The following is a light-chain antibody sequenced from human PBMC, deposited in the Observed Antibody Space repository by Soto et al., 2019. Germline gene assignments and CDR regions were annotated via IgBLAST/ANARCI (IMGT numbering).Light chain of an antibody. Sequence: DIAMTQSPDSLAVSLGERATINCKSSQSVLYRSNNKNYLAWYQQKPGQPPKLLIYWASTRESGVPDRFSGSGSGTDFTLTISSLQAEDVAVYYCQQYYSTPWTFGQGTKVEIK. CDR1: QSVLYRSNNKNY. CDR2: WAS. V-gene: IGKV4-1*01. CDR3: QQYYSTPWT. J-gene: IGKJ1*01.